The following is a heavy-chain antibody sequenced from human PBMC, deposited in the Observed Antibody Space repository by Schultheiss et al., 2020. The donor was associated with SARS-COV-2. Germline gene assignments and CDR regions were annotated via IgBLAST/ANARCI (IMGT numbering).Heavy chain of an antibody. J-gene: IGHJ4*02. V-gene: IGHV3-13*04. CDR3: ARDLTLSYYDSSGPPLVY. CDR2: IGTAGDT. CDR1: GFTFSSYD. D-gene: IGHD3-22*01. Sequence: GGSLRLSCAASGFTFSSYDMHWVRQPTGKGLQWISTIGTAGDTYYQDSVKGRFTISRDNSKNTLYLQMNSLRAEDTAVYYCARDLTLSYYDSSGPPLVYWGQGTLVTVSS.